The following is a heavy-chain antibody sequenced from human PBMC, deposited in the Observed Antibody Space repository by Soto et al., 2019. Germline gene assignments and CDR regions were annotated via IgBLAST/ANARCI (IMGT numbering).Heavy chain of an antibody. J-gene: IGHJ4*02. D-gene: IGHD2-21*02. CDR1: GGSFSGYY. CDR3: AREYGGNSGTYDY. V-gene: IGHV4-34*01. Sequence: LSLTCAVYGGSFSGYYWSWIRQPPGKGLEWIGEINHSGSTNYNPSLKSRVTISVDTSKNQFSLKLSSVTAADTAVYYCAREYGGNSGTYDYWGQGTLVTVSS. CDR2: INHSGST.